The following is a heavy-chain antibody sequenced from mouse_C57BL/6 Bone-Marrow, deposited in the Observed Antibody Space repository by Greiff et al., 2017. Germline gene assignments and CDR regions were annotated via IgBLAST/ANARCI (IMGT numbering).Heavy chain of an antibody. CDR2: ILPGSGST. CDR1: GYTFPGYW. CDR3: ASPYDYDAFSWVAH. D-gene: IGHD2-4*01. V-gene: IGHV1-9*01. J-gene: IGHJ3*01. Sequence: VQLQQSGAELMKPAASVKLSCKATGYTFPGYWIEWVKQRPGHGLEWIGEILPGSGSTNYHEKFKGKATFTADTSSNTAYMQLSSLTTEDSAIYYCASPYDYDAFSWVAHWGQGTLVTVSA.